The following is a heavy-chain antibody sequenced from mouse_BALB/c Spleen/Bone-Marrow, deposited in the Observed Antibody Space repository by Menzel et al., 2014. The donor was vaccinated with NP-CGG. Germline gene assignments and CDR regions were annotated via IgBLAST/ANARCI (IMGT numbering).Heavy chain of an antibody. J-gene: IGHJ2*01. Sequence: QVQLQQSGDELVRPGTSVKVSCKASGYAFTNYLIEWFKQRPGQGLEWIGRINPGIGDIIYNAKLKGKATLTADKSSTTAYMQLSSLTSDDSAVYFCARFTRDYWGQGTTLTVSS. CDR3: ARFTRDY. CDR2: INPGIGDI. CDR1: GYAFTNYL. V-gene: IGHV1-54*01.